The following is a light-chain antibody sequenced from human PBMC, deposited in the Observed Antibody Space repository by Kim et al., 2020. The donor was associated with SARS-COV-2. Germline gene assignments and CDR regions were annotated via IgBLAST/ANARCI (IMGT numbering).Light chain of an antibody. CDR1: QSVSSN. CDR2: GAS. J-gene: IGKJ2*01. CDR3: QQYNKWPT. Sequence: LSVSPGERATLSCRASQSVSSNLAWYQQKPGQAPRLLIYGASFRATGIPARFSGIGSGTEFTLTISSLLSEDFAVYFCQQYNKWPTFGQGTKLEIK. V-gene: IGKV3-15*01.